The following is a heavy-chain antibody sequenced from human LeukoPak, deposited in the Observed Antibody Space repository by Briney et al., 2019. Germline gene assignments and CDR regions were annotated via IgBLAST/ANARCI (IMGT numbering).Heavy chain of an antibody. CDR1: GFTFSNYV. D-gene: IGHD5-12*01. J-gene: IGHJ4*02. Sequence: GGSLRLSCAASGFTFSNYVMSWVRQAPGKGLEWVAAISGSGDNTYYADSVKGRFTISRDNSKNTLYLQINSLRAEDTAVYYCAKEDGWLRPSDYWGQGTLVTVSS. CDR2: ISGSGDNT. V-gene: IGHV3-23*01. CDR3: AKEDGWLRPSDY.